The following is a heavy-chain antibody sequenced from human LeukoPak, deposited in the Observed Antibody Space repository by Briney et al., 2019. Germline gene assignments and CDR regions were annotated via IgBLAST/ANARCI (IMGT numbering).Heavy chain of an antibody. V-gene: IGHV3-23*01. Sequence: GGSLRLSCAASGFTFRDYGMSWVRQRPGKGLEWVSAISGSGGSTYYADSVKGRFTISRDNSKNTLYLQMNSLRAEDTAVYYCAKSGYNRFDYWGQGTLVTVSS. D-gene: IGHD5-24*01. J-gene: IGHJ4*02. CDR1: GFTFRDYG. CDR3: AKSGYNRFDY. CDR2: ISGSGGST.